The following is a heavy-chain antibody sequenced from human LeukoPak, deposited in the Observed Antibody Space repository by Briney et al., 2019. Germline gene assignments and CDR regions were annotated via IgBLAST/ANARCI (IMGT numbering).Heavy chain of an antibody. CDR3: ARQGVNYYDSSGIGAFDI. D-gene: IGHD3-22*01. J-gene: IGHJ3*02. V-gene: IGHV4-59*08. CDR1: GGSISSYY. Sequence: SETLSLTCTVSGGSISSYYWNWIRQPPGKGLEWIGYIYYSGSTNYNPSLKSRVTISVDTSKNQFSLKLSSVTAADTAVYYCARQGVNYYDSSGIGAFDIWGQGTMVTVSS. CDR2: IYYSGST.